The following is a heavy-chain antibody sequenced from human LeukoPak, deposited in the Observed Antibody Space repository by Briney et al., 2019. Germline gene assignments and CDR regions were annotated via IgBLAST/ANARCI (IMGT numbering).Heavy chain of an antibody. CDR1: GGSISSYY. CDR2: IYYSGST. V-gene: IGHV4-59*12. J-gene: IGHJ5*02. D-gene: IGHD5-12*01. CDR3: ARDIGATTSNWFDP. Sequence: SETLSLTCTVSGGSISSYYWSWIRQPPGKGLEWIGYIYYSGSTNYNPSLKSRVTISVDTSKNQFSLKLSSVTAADTAVYYCARDIGATTSNWFDPWGQGTLVTVSS.